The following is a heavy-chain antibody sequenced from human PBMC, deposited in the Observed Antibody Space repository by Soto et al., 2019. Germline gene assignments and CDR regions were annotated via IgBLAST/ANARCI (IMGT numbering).Heavy chain of an antibody. J-gene: IGHJ6*02. D-gene: IGHD2-2*01. Sequence: GGSLRLSCAASGFTFSSYAMSWVRQAPGKGLEWVSAISGSGGSTYYADSVKGRFTISRDNSKNTLYLQMNSLRAEDTAVYYCAKHADIVVVPAAEYGMDVWGQGTTVTVSS. CDR3: AKHADIVVVPAAEYGMDV. V-gene: IGHV3-23*01. CDR2: ISGSGGST. CDR1: GFTFSSYA.